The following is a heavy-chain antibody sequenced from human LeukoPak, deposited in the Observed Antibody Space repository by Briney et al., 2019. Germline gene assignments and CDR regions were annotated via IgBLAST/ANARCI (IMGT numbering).Heavy chain of an antibody. CDR1: GGTFSSYA. V-gene: IGHV1-69*05. CDR3: ALTGYYDSSGYYYYPPFDY. CDR2: IIPIFGTA. Sequence: GASVKVSCKASGGTFSSYAISWVRQAPGQGLEWMGRIIPIFGTANCAQKFQGRVTITTDESTSTAYMELSSLRSEDTAVYYCALTGYYDSSGYYYYPPFDYWGQGTLVTVSS. D-gene: IGHD3-22*01. J-gene: IGHJ4*02.